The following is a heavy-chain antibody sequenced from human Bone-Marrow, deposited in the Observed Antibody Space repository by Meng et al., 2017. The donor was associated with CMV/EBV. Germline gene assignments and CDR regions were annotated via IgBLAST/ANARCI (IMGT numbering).Heavy chain of an antibody. D-gene: IGHD4-11*01. Sequence: SVKVSCKASGYTFTGYYMHWVRQAPGQGLEWMGRIIPILGIANYAQKFQGRVTITADKSTSTAYMELSSLRSEDTTVYYCARDVGSTTVTTNGMDVWGQGTTVTVSS. CDR1: GYTFTGYY. CDR2: IIPILGIA. CDR3: ARDVGSTTVTTNGMDV. V-gene: IGHV1-69*04. J-gene: IGHJ6*02.